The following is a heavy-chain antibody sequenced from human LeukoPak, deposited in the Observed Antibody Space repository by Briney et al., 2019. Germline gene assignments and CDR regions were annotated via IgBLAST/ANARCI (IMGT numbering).Heavy chain of an antibody. D-gene: IGHD6-19*01. Sequence: PSEILSLTCTVSGGSISSYYWSWIRQPPGKGLEWIGYIYYSGSTNYNPSLKSRVTISVDTSKNQFSPKLSSVTAADTAVYYCARSGLVLSGGGVDYWGQGTLVTVSS. CDR1: GGSISSYY. V-gene: IGHV4-59*08. J-gene: IGHJ4*02. CDR3: ARSGLVLSGGGVDY. CDR2: IYYSGST.